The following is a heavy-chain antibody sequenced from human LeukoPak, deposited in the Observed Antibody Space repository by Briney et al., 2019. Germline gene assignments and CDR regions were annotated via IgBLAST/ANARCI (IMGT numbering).Heavy chain of an antibody. Sequence: TSEALSLTCTVSGVSISSSSYYWGWIRQPPGKGLEWIGSIYYSGSTYYNPSLKSRVTISVDTSKNQFSLKLSSVTAADTAVYYCARRSRGYSGYDPRGAFDYWGQGTLVTVSS. J-gene: IGHJ4*02. CDR1: GVSISSSSYY. CDR2: IYYSGST. CDR3: ARRSRGYSGYDPRGAFDY. D-gene: IGHD5-12*01. V-gene: IGHV4-39*01.